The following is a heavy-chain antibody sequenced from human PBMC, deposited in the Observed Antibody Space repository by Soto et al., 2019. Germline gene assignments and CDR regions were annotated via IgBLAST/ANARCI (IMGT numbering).Heavy chain of an antibody. D-gene: IGHD7-27*01. Sequence: QVQLLQSGAEVKKPGSSVKVSCKASGYRFTTYGITWVRLAPGQGLEWLGGISTYNGNTDYAQNLQDRVTVTTETATSTAYMEVTSLTSDDTAVDYCARGLGTNGLDVWGQGTTVTVSS. CDR2: ISTYNGNT. CDR1: GYRFTTYG. CDR3: ARGLGTNGLDV. V-gene: IGHV1-18*04. J-gene: IGHJ6*02.